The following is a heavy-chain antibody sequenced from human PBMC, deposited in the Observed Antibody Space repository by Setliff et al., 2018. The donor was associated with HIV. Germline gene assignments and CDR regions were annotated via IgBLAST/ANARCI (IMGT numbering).Heavy chain of an antibody. D-gene: IGHD3-22*01. Sequence: ASVKVSCKASGYTFTTYSIYWVRQAPGQGLEWMGIISPSGGGTRDAQKFQGRFTMTRDTSTSTVYMELSSLRSEDTAVYYCARGPLVVPTHYYMDLWGKGTTVTVSS. CDR1: GYTFTTYS. CDR3: ARGPLVVPTHYYMDL. J-gene: IGHJ6*03. CDR2: ISPSGGGT. V-gene: IGHV1-46*01.